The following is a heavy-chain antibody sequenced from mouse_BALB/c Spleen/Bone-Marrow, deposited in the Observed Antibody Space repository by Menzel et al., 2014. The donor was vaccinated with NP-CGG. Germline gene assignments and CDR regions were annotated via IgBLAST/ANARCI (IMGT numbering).Heavy chain of an antibody. CDR2: IYPGDGDT. D-gene: IGHD1-2*01. CDR1: GYAFSAYW. Sequence: QVQLKESGAELVRPGSSVKISCKAPGYAFSAYWMNWVKQRPGQGLEWIGQIYPGDGDTNYNGKFKGKATLTADKSSSTAYMQLGSLTSEDSAVYFCTRSTATFDYWGQGTTLTVSS. V-gene: IGHV1-80*01. CDR3: TRSTATFDY. J-gene: IGHJ2*01.